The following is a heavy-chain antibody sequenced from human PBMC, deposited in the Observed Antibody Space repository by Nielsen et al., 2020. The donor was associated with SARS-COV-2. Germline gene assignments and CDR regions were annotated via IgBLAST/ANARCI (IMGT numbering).Heavy chain of an antibody. V-gene: IGHV3-33*01. Sequence: WIRQPPGKGLEWVAVIWYDGSNKYYADSVKGRFTISRDNSKNTLYLQMNSLRAEDTAVYYCARDKGWGIDYWGQGTLVTVSS. J-gene: IGHJ4*02. CDR3: ARDKGWGIDY. CDR2: IWYDGSNK. D-gene: IGHD6-19*01.